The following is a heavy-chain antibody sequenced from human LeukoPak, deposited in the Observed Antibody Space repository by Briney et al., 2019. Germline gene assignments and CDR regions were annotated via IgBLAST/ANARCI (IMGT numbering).Heavy chain of an antibody. V-gene: IGHV3-21*01. CDR3: ARDSDFDYGDYGGWFDP. D-gene: IGHD4-17*01. Sequence: PGGSLRLSCAASGFTFSSYSMNWVHQAPGKGLEWVSSISSSSSYIYYADSVKGRFTISRDNAKNSLYLQMNSLRAEDTAVYYCARDSDFDYGDYGGWFDPWGQGTLVTVSS. J-gene: IGHJ5*02. CDR1: GFTFSSYS. CDR2: ISSSSSYI.